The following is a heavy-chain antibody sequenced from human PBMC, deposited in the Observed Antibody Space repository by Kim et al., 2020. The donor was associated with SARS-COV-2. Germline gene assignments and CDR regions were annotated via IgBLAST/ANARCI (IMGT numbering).Heavy chain of an antibody. CDR3: ARRSSGWSGWGYFDY. D-gene: IGHD6-19*01. CDR2: IYPGDSDT. J-gene: IGHJ4*02. CDR1: GYSFTSYW. V-gene: IGHV5-51*01. Sequence: GESLKISCKGSGYSFTSYWIGWVRQMPGKGLEWMGIIYPGDSDTRYSPSFQGQVTISADKSISTAYLQWSSLKASDTAMYYCARRSSGWSGWGYFDYWGQGTLVTVSS.